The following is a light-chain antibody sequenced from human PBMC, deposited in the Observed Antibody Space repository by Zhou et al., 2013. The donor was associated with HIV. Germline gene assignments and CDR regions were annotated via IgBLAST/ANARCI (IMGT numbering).Light chain of an antibody. CDR3: QQAHSFPYT. V-gene: IGKV1-12*01. Sequence: DIQMTQSPSSVSASVGDRVTITCRASQDISSWLAWYQQKPGKAPELLIYDASGLQSGVPSRFSGSGSGTDYTLTISSLQPEDFATYYCQQAHSFPYTFGQGTKLETK. CDR2: DAS. J-gene: IGKJ2*01. CDR1: QDISSW.